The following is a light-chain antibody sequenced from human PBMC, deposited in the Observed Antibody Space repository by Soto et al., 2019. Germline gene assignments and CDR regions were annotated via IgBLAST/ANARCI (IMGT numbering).Light chain of an antibody. J-gene: IGKJ1*01. CDR2: GAY. Sequence: AIQMTQSPSSLSASVGDRVTITCRASQVIRNDLGWYQQKPGKAPKLLIYGAYNLQSGVPSRFSGSGSGTDFTLTITSLQPEDFATYYCLHDHNYPWTCGQGTKVDIK. CDR3: LHDHNYPWT. V-gene: IGKV1-6*01. CDR1: QVIRND.